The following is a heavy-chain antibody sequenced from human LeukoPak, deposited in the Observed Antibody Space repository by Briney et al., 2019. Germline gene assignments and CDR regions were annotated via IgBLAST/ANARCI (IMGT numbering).Heavy chain of an antibody. CDR2: MNPNSGNT. CDR1: GYTFTTYD. CDR3: ARRNTAMVAGLDY. V-gene: IGHV1-8*01. Sequence: ASVKVSCKASGYTFTTYDINWERQATGQGLEWTGWMNPNSGNTGYAQKFQGRVTMTRNTSISTAFMELSGLRSEDTAVYFCARRNTAMVAGLDYWGQGSLVTVSS. J-gene: IGHJ4*02. D-gene: IGHD5-18*01.